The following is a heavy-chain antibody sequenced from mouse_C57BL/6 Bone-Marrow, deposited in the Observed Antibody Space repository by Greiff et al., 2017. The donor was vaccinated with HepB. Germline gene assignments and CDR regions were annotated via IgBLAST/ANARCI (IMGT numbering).Heavy chain of an antibody. Sequence: QVQLQQSGAELARPGASVKMSCKASGYTFTSYTMHWVKQRPGQGLEWIGYIHPSSGYTKYNQKFKDKATLTADKSSSTAYMQLSSLTSEDSAVYYCARLDDGYYEPSAYWGQGTRVTVSA. J-gene: IGHJ3*01. CDR1: GYTFTSYT. V-gene: IGHV1-4*01. CDR3: ARLDDGYYEPSAY. CDR2: IHPSSGYT. D-gene: IGHD2-3*01.